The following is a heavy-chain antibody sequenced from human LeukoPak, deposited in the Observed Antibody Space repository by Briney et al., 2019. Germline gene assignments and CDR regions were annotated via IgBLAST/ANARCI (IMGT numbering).Heavy chain of an antibody. CDR3: AKDRGAIRGALDY. CDR2: ISGSGSST. V-gene: IGHV3-23*01. Sequence: GGSLRLSCAASGFSFSSYAMSWVRQAPGKGLEWVSVISGSGSSTDNADSVKGRFTISRDNSKNTLYLQMNSLRVEDTAVYYCAKDRGAIRGALDYWGQGTTVTVSA. J-gene: IGHJ4*03. CDR1: GFSFSSYA. D-gene: IGHD2-21*01.